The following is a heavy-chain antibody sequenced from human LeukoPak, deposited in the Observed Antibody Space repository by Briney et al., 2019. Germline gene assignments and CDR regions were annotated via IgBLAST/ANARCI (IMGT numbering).Heavy chain of an antibody. J-gene: IGHJ4*02. CDR1: GFTFSTYS. Sequence: PGGSLRLSFATSGFTFSTYSLNWVRQSPGKGLEWVSYISTSGTINYAESVKGRFTSSRDNAKKSLSLQLNSLRAEDTAVYYCARDLDYGGKGLDYWGQGTLVTVSS. V-gene: IGHV3-48*04. D-gene: IGHD4-23*01. CDR2: ISTSGTI. CDR3: ARDLDYGGKGLDY.